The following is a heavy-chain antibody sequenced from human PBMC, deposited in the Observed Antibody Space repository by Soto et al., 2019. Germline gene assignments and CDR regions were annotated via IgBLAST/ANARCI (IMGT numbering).Heavy chain of an antibody. D-gene: IGHD4-4*01. CDR1: GFTFSSYE. CDR3: ARDYSYSNDGYYYYGMDV. Sequence: GGSLRLSCAASGFTFSSYEMNWVRQAPGKGLEWVSYISSSGSTIYYADSVKGRFTISRDNAKNSLYLQMNSLRAEDTAVYYCARDYSYSNDGYYYYGMDVWGQGTTVTVSS. CDR2: ISSSGSTI. V-gene: IGHV3-48*03. J-gene: IGHJ6*02.